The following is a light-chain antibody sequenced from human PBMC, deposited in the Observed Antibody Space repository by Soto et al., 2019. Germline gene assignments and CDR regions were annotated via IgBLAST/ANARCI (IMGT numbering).Light chain of an antibody. CDR2: AAS. CDR1: QGISSY. CDR3: QQLNSYPVT. Sequence: DIQLTQSPSFLSASVGDRVTITCRASQGISSYLAWYQQKPGKAPKVLIYAASTLQSGVPSRFSGSGSGTEFTLTISSLQHEDFATYYCQQLNSYPVTFGQGTRLEIE. V-gene: IGKV1-9*01. J-gene: IGKJ5*01.